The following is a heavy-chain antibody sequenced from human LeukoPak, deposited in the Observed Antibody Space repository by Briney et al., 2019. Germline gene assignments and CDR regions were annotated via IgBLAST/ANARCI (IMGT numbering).Heavy chain of an antibody. CDR3: ARDGPQYCSGGSCYSGY. Sequence: ASVTVSCKASGYTFTSYGISWVRQAPGQGLEWMGWISAYNGNTNYAQKLQGRVTMTTDTSTSTAYMELRSLRSDDTAVYHCARDGPQYCSGGSCYSGYWGQGTLVTVSS. CDR1: GYTFTSYG. CDR2: ISAYNGNT. V-gene: IGHV1-18*01. D-gene: IGHD2-15*01. J-gene: IGHJ4*02.